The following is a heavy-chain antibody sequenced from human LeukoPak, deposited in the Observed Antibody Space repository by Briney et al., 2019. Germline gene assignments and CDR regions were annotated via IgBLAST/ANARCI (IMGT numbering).Heavy chain of an antibody. CDR1: GYSFTNYW. CDR3: ARPGAAAGTGPGYYYYGMDV. J-gene: IGHJ6*02. V-gene: IGHV5-51*01. D-gene: IGHD6-13*01. CDR2: IYPGDSDT. Sequence: GESLKISCKASGYSFTNYWVAWVRQMPGKGLEWMGIIYPGDSDTRYSPSFQGQVTISADKSISTAYLQWSSLKASDTAMYYCARPGAAAGTGPGYYYYGMDVWGQGTTVTVSS.